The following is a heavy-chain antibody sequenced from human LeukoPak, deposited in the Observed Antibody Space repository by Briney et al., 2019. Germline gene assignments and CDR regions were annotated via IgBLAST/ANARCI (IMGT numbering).Heavy chain of an antibody. CDR2: IYYSGST. V-gene: IGHV4-59*12. CDR1: GGSISSYY. Sequence: SETLSLTCTVSGGSISSYYWSWIRQPPGKGLEWIGYIYYSGSTNYNPSLKSRVTMSVDTSKNQFSLKLSSVTAADTAVYYCARDALHDYGGNSDGDYWGQGTLVTVSS. J-gene: IGHJ4*02. CDR3: ARDALHDYGGNSDGDY. D-gene: IGHD4-23*01.